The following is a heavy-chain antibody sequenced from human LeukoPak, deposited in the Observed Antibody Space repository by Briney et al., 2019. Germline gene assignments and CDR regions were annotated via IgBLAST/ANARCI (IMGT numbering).Heavy chain of an antibody. V-gene: IGHV3-43*01. CDR2: ITWDGDRR. CDR3: AKDNRPEQRLPSGWFDP. J-gene: IGHJ5*02. CDR1: GFTFTSYA. Sequence: GGSLRLSCTASGFTFTSYAMHWVRQSPGKGLEWVSLITWDGDRRDYADSVRGRFTISRDNAKNSIYLEMNSLRPDDTAFYYCAKDNRPEQRLPSGWFDPWGQGTLVTVSS. D-gene: IGHD6-19*01.